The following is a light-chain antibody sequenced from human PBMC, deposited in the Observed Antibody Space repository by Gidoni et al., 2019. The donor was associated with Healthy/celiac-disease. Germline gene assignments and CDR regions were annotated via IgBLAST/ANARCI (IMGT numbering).Light chain of an antibody. V-gene: IGKV1-39*01. CDR3: QQSYSTPLT. CDR1: QSISSY. CDR2: AAS. Sequence: DIQMTQSPSSLSASVGDRVTITCQASQSISSYLNWYQQKPGKAPKLLIYAASSLQSGVPSRFSGSGSGTDFTLTISSLQPEEFATYYCQQSYSTPLTFXGXTKVEIK. J-gene: IGKJ4*01.